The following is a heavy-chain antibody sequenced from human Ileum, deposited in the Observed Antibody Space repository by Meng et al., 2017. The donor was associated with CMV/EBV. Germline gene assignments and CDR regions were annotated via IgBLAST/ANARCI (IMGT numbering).Heavy chain of an antibody. CDR2: IYVSVST. CDR1: GGSMSGYY. V-gene: IGHV4-4*07. D-gene: IGHD3-3*01. J-gene: IGHJ4*02. CDR3: AREVDVDGAVPQKGGYYYDY. Sequence: QGHMQEAGPGLVQPSETLSLTCRVSGGSMSGYYWGWIRQPAGKGLEWIGRIYVSVSTDYNPSLKSRATMSVDTSKKQFSLRLTSVTAADTAVYFCAREVDVDGAVPQKGGYYYDYWGQGILVTVSS.